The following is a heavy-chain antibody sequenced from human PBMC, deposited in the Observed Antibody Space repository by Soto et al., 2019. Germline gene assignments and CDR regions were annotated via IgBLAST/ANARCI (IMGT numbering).Heavy chain of an antibody. CDR3: ARTARDSYDFWSGYYSHLYYGMDV. D-gene: IGHD3-3*01. CDR2: IGTAGDT. V-gene: IGHV3-13*01. CDR1: GFTFYSYD. Sequence: GGSLRLSCAASGFTFYSYDMHWVRQATGKGLEWVSAIGTAGDTYYPGSVKGRFTISRENAKNSLYLQMNSLRAEDTAVYYCARTARDSYDFWSGYYSHLYYGMDVWGQGTTVTVSS. J-gene: IGHJ6*02.